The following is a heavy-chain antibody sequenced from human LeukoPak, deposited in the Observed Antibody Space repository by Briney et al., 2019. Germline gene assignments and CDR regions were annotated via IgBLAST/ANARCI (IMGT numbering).Heavy chain of an antibody. CDR1: GYTFTSYT. J-gene: IGHJ5*02. V-gene: IGHV7-4-1*02. CDR3: ARDRYNWNYGVFDP. D-gene: IGHD1-7*01. Sequence: ASVKVSCKASGYTFTSYTMNWVRQAPGQGLEWMGCINTNTGNPTYAQGFTGRFVFSLDTSVSTAYLQISSLKAEDTAVYYCARDRYNWNYGVFDPWGQGTLVTVSS. CDR2: INTNTGNP.